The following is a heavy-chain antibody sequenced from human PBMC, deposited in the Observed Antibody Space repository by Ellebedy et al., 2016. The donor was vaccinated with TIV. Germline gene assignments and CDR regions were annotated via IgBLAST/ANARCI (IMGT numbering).Heavy chain of an antibody. J-gene: IGHJ4*02. CDR3: ARDLRKGSYFDY. V-gene: IGHV3-30*02. CDR1: GFSFSAAG. CDR2: IRSDGSNQ. Sequence: GESLKISCAASGFSFSAAGMHWVRQAPGKGLEWVAIIRSDGSNQDYADSVKGRFTISRDNSKNTLFLQMNSLRAEDTAVYYCARDLRKGSYFDYWGQGTLVTVSS.